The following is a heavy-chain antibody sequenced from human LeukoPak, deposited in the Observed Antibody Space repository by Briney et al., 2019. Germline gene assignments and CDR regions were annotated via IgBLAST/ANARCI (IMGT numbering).Heavy chain of an antibody. CDR2: ISSSSSYI. J-gene: IGHJ4*02. CDR1: GFTFSSYS. CDR3: AREWGQLGELDY. Sequence: GGSMRLSCAASGFTFSSYSMNWVRQAPGKGLEWVSSISSSSSYIYYADSVKGRFTISRDNAKNSLYLQMNSLRAEDTAVYYCAREWGQLGELDYWGQGTLVTVSS. V-gene: IGHV3-21*01. D-gene: IGHD3-16*01.